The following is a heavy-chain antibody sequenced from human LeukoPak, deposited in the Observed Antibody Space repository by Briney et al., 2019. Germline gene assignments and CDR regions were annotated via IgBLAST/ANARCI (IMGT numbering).Heavy chain of an antibody. Sequence: ASVKVSCKASGYTFTGYYMHWVRQAPGQGLEWMGWINPNSGGTNYAQKFQGRVTMTRDTSISTAYMELSRLRSDDTAVYYCARDAPGITMVRGNWFDPWGQGTLVTVSS. J-gene: IGHJ5*02. CDR1: GYTFTGYY. D-gene: IGHD3-10*01. CDR2: INPNSGGT. CDR3: ARDAPGITMVRGNWFDP. V-gene: IGHV1-2*02.